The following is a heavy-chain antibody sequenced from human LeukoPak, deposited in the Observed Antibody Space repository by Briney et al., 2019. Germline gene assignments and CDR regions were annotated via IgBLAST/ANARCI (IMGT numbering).Heavy chain of an antibody. D-gene: IGHD2-15*01. Sequence: GGSLRLSCAASGFNFSVYPMTWVRQAPGKGLEWVSALSGSGDNAYYADSVKGRFTISRDNSKNTPYLQMNSLRAEDRAIYYCAKDRGYWGQGTLVTVSS. CDR3: AKDRGY. CDR2: LSGSGDNA. V-gene: IGHV3-23*01. CDR1: GFNFSVYP. J-gene: IGHJ4*02.